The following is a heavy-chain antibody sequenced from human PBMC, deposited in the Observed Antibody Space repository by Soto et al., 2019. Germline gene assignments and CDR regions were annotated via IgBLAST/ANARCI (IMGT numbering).Heavy chain of an antibody. CDR3: AKMSRRDGYKYYFDY. D-gene: IGHD5-12*01. CDR1: VFTFSSYG. V-gene: IGHV3-30*18. CDR2: ISYDGSNK. J-gene: IGHJ4*02. Sequence: WSLRLSCAASVFTFSSYGMHWVRQAPGKGLEWVAVISYDGSNKYYADSVKGRFTISRDNSKNTLYLQMNSLRAEDTAVYYCAKMSRRDGYKYYFDYWGQGTLVTVSS.